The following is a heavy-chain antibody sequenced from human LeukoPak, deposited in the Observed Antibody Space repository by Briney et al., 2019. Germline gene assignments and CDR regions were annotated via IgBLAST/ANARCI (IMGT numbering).Heavy chain of an antibody. CDR3: ARASSSLDY. V-gene: IGHV1-3*01. CDR2: INAGNGNT. Sequence: GASVKVSCKASGYTFTGYYVHWVRQAPGQGLEWMGWINAGNGNTKYSRKFQGRVTITRDTSASTAYVELSSLRSEDTAVYYCARASSSLDYWGQGTLVTVSS. D-gene: IGHD6-13*01. CDR1: GYTFTGYY. J-gene: IGHJ4*02.